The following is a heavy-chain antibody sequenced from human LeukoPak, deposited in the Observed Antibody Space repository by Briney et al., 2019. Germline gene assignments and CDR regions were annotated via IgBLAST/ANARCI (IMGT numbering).Heavy chain of an antibody. Sequence: PSETLSLTYTVSGGSISTYYWNWIRQAPGKGLEWIGYVYSIGRTNSNPTLRSRVTISVDTSKNQFSLRLTSVTAADTAVYYCAREHSVGGGLDAFDMWGQGTMVTVSS. CDR3: AREHSVGGGLDAFDM. CDR2: VYSIGRT. V-gene: IGHV4-59*01. J-gene: IGHJ3*02. CDR1: GGSISTYY. D-gene: IGHD3-16*01.